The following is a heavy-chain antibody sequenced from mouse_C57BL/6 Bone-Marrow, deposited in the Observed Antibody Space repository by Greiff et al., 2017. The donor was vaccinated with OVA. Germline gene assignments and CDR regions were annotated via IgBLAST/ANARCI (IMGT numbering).Heavy chain of an antibody. D-gene: IGHD1-1*01. CDR3: ARSHYYYGSSPYYFDY. CDR1: GFTFTDYY. Sequence: EVMLVESGGGLVQPGGSLSLSCAASGFTFTDYYMSWVRQPPGKALEWLGFIRNKANGYTTEYSASVKGRFTISRDNSQSILYLQMNALRAEDSATYYCARSHYYYGSSPYYFDYWGQGTTLTVSS. J-gene: IGHJ2*01. CDR2: IRNKANGYTT. V-gene: IGHV7-3*01.